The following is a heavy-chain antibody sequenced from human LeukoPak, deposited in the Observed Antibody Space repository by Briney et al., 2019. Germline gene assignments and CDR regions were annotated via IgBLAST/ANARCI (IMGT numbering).Heavy chain of an antibody. CDR1: GFTFSSYG. V-gene: IGHV3-48*03. CDR2: ISFSGGTI. CDR3: ARAISSGSYPMGW. Sequence: GGSLRLSCAASGFTFSSYGMNWVRQAPGKGLEWVSYISFSGGTIFYADSVKGRFTISRDNAKNSLYLQMNSLRAEDTAVYYCARAISSGSYPMGWWGQGTLVTVSS. D-gene: IGHD1-26*01. J-gene: IGHJ4*02.